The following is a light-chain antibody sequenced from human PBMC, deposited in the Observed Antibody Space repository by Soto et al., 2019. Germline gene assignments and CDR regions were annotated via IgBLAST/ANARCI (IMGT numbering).Light chain of an antibody. V-gene: IGLV2-14*01. CDR1: SSDIGGYNY. J-gene: IGLJ1*01. CDR2: EVS. CDR3: SSYRSTTTFGV. Sequence: QSALTQPASVSGSPGQSITISCTGTSSDIGGYNYVSWYQQHPGKAPKVVIYEVSNRPLGVSNRFSASKSGNTASLIISGLQADDEADYFCSSYRSTTTFGVFGTWTKVTVL.